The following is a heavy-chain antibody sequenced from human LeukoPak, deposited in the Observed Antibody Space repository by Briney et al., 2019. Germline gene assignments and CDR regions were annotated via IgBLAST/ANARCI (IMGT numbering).Heavy chain of an antibody. D-gene: IGHD3-22*01. J-gene: IGHJ4*02. CDR1: GFTFSSYG. Sequence: GGSLRLSCAASGFTFSSYGMHWVRQAPGKGLEWVAVISYDGSNKYYAASVKGRFTISRDNSKNTLYLQMNSLRAEDTAVYYCAKDDYYDTSGYRDWGQGTLVTVSS. CDR3: AKDDYYDTSGYRD. V-gene: IGHV3-30*18. CDR2: ISYDGSNK.